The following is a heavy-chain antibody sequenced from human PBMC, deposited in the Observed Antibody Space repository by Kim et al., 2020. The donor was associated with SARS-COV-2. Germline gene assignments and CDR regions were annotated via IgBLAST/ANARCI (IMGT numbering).Heavy chain of an antibody. CDR3: ARARAARPYYYYGMDV. J-gene: IGHJ6*02. V-gene: IGHV3-48*03. Sequence: VKGRFTISRDNAKNSLYLQMNSLRAEDTAVYYCARARAARPYYYYGMDVWGQGTTVTVSS. D-gene: IGHD6-6*01.